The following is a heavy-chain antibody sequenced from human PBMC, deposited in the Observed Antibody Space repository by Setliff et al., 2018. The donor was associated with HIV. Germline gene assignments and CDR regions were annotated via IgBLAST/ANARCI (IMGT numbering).Heavy chain of an antibody. J-gene: IGHJ6*02. V-gene: IGHV1-8*01. Sequence: ASVKVSCKASGYTLSNYDINWVRQATGQGLEWVGWMNPNSGNTGYAPKLQGRVTMTRNTSISTAYMELSSLRSDDTAVYYCASSWSRVPYYGMDVWGQETTVTVSS. CDR3: ASSWSRVPYYGMDV. CDR1: GYTLSNYD. D-gene: IGHD6-13*01. CDR2: MNPNSGNT.